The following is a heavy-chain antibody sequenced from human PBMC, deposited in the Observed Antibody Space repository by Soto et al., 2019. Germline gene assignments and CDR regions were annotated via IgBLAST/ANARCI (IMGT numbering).Heavy chain of an antibody. CDR1: GGSISSGEFY. J-gene: IGHJ5*02. V-gene: IGHV4-30-4*01. CDR3: ARQRGSTKPFDP. Sequence: SETLSLTCTVSGGSISSGEFYWNWIRQPPGKGLEWIGYIFYSGSTYYNPSLKSRVTISVDTSKNQFSLKLSSVTAADTAVYYCARQRGSTKPFDPWGQGTLVTVSS. CDR2: IFYSGST. D-gene: IGHD2-2*01.